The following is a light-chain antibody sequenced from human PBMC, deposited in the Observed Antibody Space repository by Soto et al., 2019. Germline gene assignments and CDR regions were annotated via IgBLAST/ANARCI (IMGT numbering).Light chain of an antibody. V-gene: IGKV3-20*01. CDR2: GAS. CDR1: QSVSSNY. J-gene: IGKJ1*01. CDR3: QQYDTSPRT. Sequence: EVLLTQSPGTLSLSPGERATLSCTASQSVSSNYLAWYQRKSGQVARLLIYGASNSATGTPDRFSGSGSGIDFALTIRRLEPKDFAVYYCQQYDTSPRTFGPGTKVEFK.